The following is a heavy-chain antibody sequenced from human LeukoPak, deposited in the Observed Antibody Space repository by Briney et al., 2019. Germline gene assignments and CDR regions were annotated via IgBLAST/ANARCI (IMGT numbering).Heavy chain of an antibody. J-gene: IGHJ4*02. CDR2: IKQDGSEE. Sequence: GGSLRLSCAASGFTFRSYWMSWVRQAPGKGLERVANIKQDGSEENYVDSVKGRFIISRDNAKNSVYLQMNSLRAEDTAVYYCARGTTDGVVVATEWGQGTLVTVSS. D-gene: IGHD5-12*01. CDR3: ARGTTDGVVVATE. V-gene: IGHV3-7*01. CDR1: GFTFRSYW.